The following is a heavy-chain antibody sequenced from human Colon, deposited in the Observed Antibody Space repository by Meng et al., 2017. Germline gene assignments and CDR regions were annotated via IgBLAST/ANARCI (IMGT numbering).Heavy chain of an antibody. D-gene: IGHD3-22*01. CDR3: ARGYYDSSGYGYWYFDL. CDR1: GGSISSGDYY. CDR2: IYYSGST. J-gene: IGHJ2*01. Sequence: QRQLQESGPGLVKPSQTLSLTCTVSGGSISSGDYYWSWIRQPPGKGLEWIGYIYYSGSTYYNPSLKSRVTISVDTSKNQFSLKLSSVTAADTAVYYCARGYYDSSGYGYWYFDLWGRGTLVTVSS. V-gene: IGHV4-30-4*01.